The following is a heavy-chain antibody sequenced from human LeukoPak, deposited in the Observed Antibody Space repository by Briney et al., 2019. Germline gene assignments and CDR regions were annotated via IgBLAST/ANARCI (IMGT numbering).Heavy chain of an antibody. CDR3: AKDPLQHFYGMDV. J-gene: IGHJ6*02. D-gene: IGHD3-3*02. CDR2: ISGSGGST. CDR1: GFTFNNAW. V-gene: IGHV3-23*01. Sequence: GGSLRLSCAASGFTFNNAWMNWVRQAPGKGLEWVSAISGSGGSTYYADSVKGRFTISRDNSKNTLYLQMNSLRAEDTAVYYCAKDPLQHFYGMDVWGQGTTVTVSS.